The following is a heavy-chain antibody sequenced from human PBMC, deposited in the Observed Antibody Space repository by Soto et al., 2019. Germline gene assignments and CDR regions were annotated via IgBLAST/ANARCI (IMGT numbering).Heavy chain of an antibody. D-gene: IGHD2-2*01. V-gene: IGHV3-7*05. J-gene: IGHJ6*02. Sequence: GGSLRLSRAASGFTFSSYWMSWVRQAPGKGLEWVANIKQDGSEKYYVDSVKGRFTISRDNAKNSLYLQMNSLRAEDTAVYYCARERGFLGYCSSTSCYSIHERSARHHYYYYGMDVWGQGTTVTVSS. CDR2: IKQDGSEK. CDR1: GFTFSSYW. CDR3: ARERGFLGYCSSTSCYSIHERSARHHYYYYGMDV.